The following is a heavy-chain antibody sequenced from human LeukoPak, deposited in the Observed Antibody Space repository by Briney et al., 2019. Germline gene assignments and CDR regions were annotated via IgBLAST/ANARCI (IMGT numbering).Heavy chain of an antibody. CDR1: GFTFSSYG. J-gene: IGHJ4*02. CDR3: ARVLKSEAAHDY. CDR2: ISSSGTTI. V-gene: IGHV3-48*04. Sequence: GGSLRLSCAASGFTFSSYGMHWVRQAPGKGLEWVSYISSSGTTIHYADSVKGRFTISRDNAENSLCLQMNSLRAEDTAVYYCARVLKSEAAHDYWGQGTLVTVSS. D-gene: IGHD6-13*01.